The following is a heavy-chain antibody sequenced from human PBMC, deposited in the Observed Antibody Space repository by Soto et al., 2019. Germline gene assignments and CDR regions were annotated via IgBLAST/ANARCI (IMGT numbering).Heavy chain of an antibody. CDR2: IYSSGIT. CDR3: ERARQWLSSHYFDS. J-gene: IGHJ4*02. Sequence: LXETLSLTCTVSSDSIKGYYWTWVRRPPERGLEYIGYIYSSGITNYNPSLKSRVTISVDVSKNHFSLEVRSVTAADTAVYYCERARQWLSSHYFDSWGQGTLVTVS. D-gene: IGHD6-19*01. CDR1: SDSIKGYY. V-gene: IGHV4-59*01.